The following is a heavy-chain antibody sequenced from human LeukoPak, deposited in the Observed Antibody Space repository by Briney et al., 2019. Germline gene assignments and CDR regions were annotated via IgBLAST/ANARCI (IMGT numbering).Heavy chain of an antibody. CDR3: ARNRGSHRYYYCLDV. V-gene: IGHV4-4*07. D-gene: IGHD1-26*01. CDR2: IYTNETT. J-gene: IGHJ6*02. CDR1: GGSISSYH. Sequence: SETLSFTCTVSGGSISSYHWSWIRQAAGKGLEWIGRIYTNETTNSNPSLKSRVTMSIDTSKNQFSLRLRSVTAADTAVYFCARNRGSHRYYYCLDVWGQGTTVTVSS.